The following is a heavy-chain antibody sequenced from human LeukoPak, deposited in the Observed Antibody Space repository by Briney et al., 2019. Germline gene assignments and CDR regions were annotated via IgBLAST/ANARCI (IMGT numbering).Heavy chain of an antibody. CDR1: GGSISSSDYY. V-gene: IGHV4-39*01. Sequence: SETPSLTCSVSGGSISSSDYYWGWIRQPPGKGLEWIGTMFYSGITYYSPSLKSRVTISVDTSKNQFSLKLSSVTAADTAVYFCARHGSSGVVITNFDYWGQGTLVTVSS. CDR2: MFYSGIT. CDR3: ARHGSSGVVITNFDY. D-gene: IGHD3-3*01. J-gene: IGHJ4*02.